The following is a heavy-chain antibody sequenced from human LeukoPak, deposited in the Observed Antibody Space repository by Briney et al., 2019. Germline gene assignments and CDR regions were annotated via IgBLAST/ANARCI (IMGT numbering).Heavy chain of an antibody. J-gene: IGHJ6*02. D-gene: IGHD5-12*01. Sequence: GSLRLSCAASGFIFSDYWLSGVRQAPGKGLEGGANIKQDGSETHYVDSVKGRFTIPRDNAKNSLFLQMNSLRADDTAVYYCSKGGGYVRMDVWGQGTTVTVSS. CDR2: IKQDGSET. CDR3: SKGGGYVRMDV. CDR1: GFIFSDYW. V-gene: IGHV3-7*03.